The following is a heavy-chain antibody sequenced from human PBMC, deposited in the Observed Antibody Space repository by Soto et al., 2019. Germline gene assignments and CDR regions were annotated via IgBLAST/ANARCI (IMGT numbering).Heavy chain of an antibody. CDR3: ARDPNMGYCRGGSCSWFDP. V-gene: IGHV1-18*01. CDR1: GDTFTTYG. D-gene: IGHD2-15*01. J-gene: IGHJ5*02. Sequence: ASVKVSCKASGDTFTTYGVARVRQAPGQGLEWLGWSSGYTSKPNYRQKLQGRVTLTADTSTSTAYMELRSRRPDDTAVYYCARDPNMGYCRGGSCSWFDPWGQ. CDR2: SSGYTSKP.